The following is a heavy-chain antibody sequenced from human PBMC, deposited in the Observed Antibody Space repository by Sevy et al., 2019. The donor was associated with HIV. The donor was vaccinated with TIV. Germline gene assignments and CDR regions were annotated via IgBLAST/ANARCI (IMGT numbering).Heavy chain of an antibody. J-gene: IGHJ3*02. D-gene: IGHD1-7*01. Sequence: GGSLRLSCAASGFTFSSYAMHWVCQAPGKGLESVSAISSNGGSTYYADSVKGRFTISRDNSKNTLYLQMGSLRAEDMAVYYCARSYNWNYGAAFDIWGQGTMVTVSS. CDR3: ARSYNWNYGAAFDI. CDR2: ISSNGGST. V-gene: IGHV3-64*02. CDR1: GFTFSSYA.